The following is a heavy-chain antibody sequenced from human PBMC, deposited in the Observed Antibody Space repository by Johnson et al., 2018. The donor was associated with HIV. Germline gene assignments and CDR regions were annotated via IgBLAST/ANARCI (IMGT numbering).Heavy chain of an antibody. J-gene: IGHJ3*02. Sequence: VQLVESGGGVVQPGRSLRLYCAASGFTFSSYAMHWVRQAPAKGLEWVAVISYDGSNKYYADSVKGRFTISRDNSKNTLYLQMNSLRAEDTAVYYCAKALRIFGSGVKEAFDIWGQGTMVTVSS. D-gene: IGHD3-10*01. CDR3: AKALRIFGSGVKEAFDI. CDR1: GFTFSSYA. CDR2: ISYDGSNK. V-gene: IGHV3-30*04.